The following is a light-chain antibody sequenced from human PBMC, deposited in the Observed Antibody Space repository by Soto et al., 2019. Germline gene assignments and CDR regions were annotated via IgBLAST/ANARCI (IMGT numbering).Light chain of an antibody. CDR3: CSYAGSSTYV. Sequence: QSALTQPASVSGSPRQSITISCTGTSSDVGSYDLVSWYQQHPGKAPKLMIYEVSKRPSGVSNRFSGSKSGNTASLTISGLQAEDEADYYCCSYAGSSTYVFGSGTKLTVL. CDR2: EVS. V-gene: IGLV2-23*02. CDR1: SSDVGSYDL. J-gene: IGLJ1*01.